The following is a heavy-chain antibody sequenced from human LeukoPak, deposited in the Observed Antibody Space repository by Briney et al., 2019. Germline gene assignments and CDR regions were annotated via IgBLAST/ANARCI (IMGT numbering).Heavy chain of an antibody. CDR3: ARSIRGGILYYFDY. CDR1: GVSISSYY. CDR2: IYYSGST. Sequence: SETLSLTCTVSGVSISSYYWSWIRQPPGKGLEWIGYIYYSGSTNYNPSLKRRVTISVDTSKNQFSLKLRSVTAADTAVYYCARSIRGGILYYFDYWGQGTLVTVSS. V-gene: IGHV4-59*01. J-gene: IGHJ4*02. D-gene: IGHD3-10*01.